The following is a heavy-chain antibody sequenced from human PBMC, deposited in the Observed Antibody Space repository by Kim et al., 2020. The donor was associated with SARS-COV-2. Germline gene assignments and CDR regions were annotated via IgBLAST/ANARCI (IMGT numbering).Heavy chain of an antibody. CDR2: ISDSGDST. CDR3: AKDLGGGSSSLYYYGMHI. V-gene: IGHV3-23*01. J-gene: IGHJ6*02. D-gene: IGHD2-15*01. CDR1: FSNYA. Sequence: GGSLRLSCAASFSNYAMNWVRQAPGKGLEWVSAISDSGDSTYYAESVKGRFTISRDNAKNTVSLQMNSLRAEDTAVYYCAKDLGGGSSSLYYYGMHIWGQGTTVTVSS.